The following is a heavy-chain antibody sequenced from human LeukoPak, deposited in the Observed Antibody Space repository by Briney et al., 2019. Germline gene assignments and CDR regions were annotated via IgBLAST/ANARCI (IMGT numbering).Heavy chain of an antibody. V-gene: IGHV4-31*03. CDR2: IYYSGST. CDR3: ARGRYEISAAMDV. CDR1: GGSISSGGYY. Sequence: PSETLSLTCTVSGGSISSGGYYWSWIRQHPGKGLEWIGYIYYSGSTYYNPSLKSRVTISVDTSKNQFSLKLSSVTAADTAVYYCARGRYEISAAMDVWGQGTTVTVSS. J-gene: IGHJ6*02. D-gene: IGHD5-12*01.